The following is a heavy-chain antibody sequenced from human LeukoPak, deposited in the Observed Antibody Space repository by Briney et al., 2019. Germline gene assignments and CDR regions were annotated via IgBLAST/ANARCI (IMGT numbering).Heavy chain of an antibody. CDR2: VYFDGDT. V-gene: IGHV4-59*05. D-gene: IGHD6-6*01. CDR3: ARHRKSARNYLYYYMDV. Sequence: SETLSLTCTVSGGSISSYYWSWIRQPPGKGLEWIGSVYFDGDTSYSPSLKSRVIISVDTSKNQFSLNLTSVTAADTALYYCARHRKSARNYLYYYMDVWGKGTTVTVSS. J-gene: IGHJ6*03. CDR1: GGSISSYY.